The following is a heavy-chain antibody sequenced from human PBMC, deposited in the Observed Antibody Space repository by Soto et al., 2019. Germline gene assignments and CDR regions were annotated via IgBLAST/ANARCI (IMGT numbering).Heavy chain of an antibody. D-gene: IGHD6-19*01. J-gene: IGHJ6*02. CDR2: IYYSGST. CDR1: GGSVSSGSYY. V-gene: IGHV4-61*01. CDR3: ARGWGWEYYYYGMDV. Sequence: PSETLSLTCTVSGGSVSSGSYYWRWIRQPPGKGLEWTGYIYYSGSTNYNPSLKSRVTIPVDKPKNQFSLKLSSVTAADTAVYYCARGWGWEYYYYGMDVGGQGTTVTVSS.